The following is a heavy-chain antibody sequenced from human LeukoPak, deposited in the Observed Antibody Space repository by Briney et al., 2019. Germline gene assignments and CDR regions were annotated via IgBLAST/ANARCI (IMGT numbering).Heavy chain of an antibody. CDR2: INPNSGGT. CDR1: GYTFTGYY. CDR3: ARDRRYYYGSGSYFFDL. J-gene: IGHJ2*01. Sequence: ASVKVSCKASGYTFTGYYMHWVRQAPGQGLEWMGWINPNSGGTNYAQKFQGRVTMTRDTSISTAYMELSRLRSDDTAVYYCARDRRYYYGSGSYFFDLWGRGTLVTVSS. V-gene: IGHV1-2*02. D-gene: IGHD3-10*01.